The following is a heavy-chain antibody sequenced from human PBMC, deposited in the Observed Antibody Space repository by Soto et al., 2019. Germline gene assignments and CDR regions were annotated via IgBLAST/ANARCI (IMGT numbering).Heavy chain of an antibody. CDR3: ARYDAESGSNKIDP. V-gene: IGHV4-61*01. CDR1: GGSVSSRSHF. D-gene: IGHD5-12*01. CDR2: IFYSGST. Sequence: QVQLQESGPGLVKPSETLSVTCTVSGGSVSSRSHFWSWIRQPPGGGLQWIGYIFYSGSTNYNPPLKSRATLSVDTSRNQFSLRLTSVTAADTAFYYCARYDAESGSNKIDPWGQGTLVTVSS. J-gene: IGHJ5*02.